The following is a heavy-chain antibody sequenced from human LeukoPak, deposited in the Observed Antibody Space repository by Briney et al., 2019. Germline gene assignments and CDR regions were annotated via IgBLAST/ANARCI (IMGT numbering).Heavy chain of an antibody. D-gene: IGHD5-18*01. CDR3: ASSLVRADMVTGIDY. J-gene: IGHJ4*02. CDR1: GGSFSGYY. V-gene: IGHV4-34*01. Sequence: SETLSLTCAVYGGSFSGYYWIWIRQPPGKGLEWIGEINRSGSTTYNPSLKSRVTISLDTSKNQFSLELSSVTAADTAVYYCASSLVRADMVTGIDYWGQGTLVTVSS. CDR2: INRSGST.